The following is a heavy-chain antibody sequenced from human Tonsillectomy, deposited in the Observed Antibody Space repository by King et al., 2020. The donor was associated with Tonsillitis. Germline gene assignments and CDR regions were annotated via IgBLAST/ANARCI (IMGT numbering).Heavy chain of an antibody. V-gene: IGHV3-30*04. CDR3: AVRRDCSDSNCYNAFYI. J-gene: IGHJ3*02. CDR1: AFTFRTYV. D-gene: IGHD2-2*02. Sequence: QVQLVESGGGVVQPGTSLRLSCEVSAFTFRTYVLDWVRQAPGKGLEWVAVISYDGKNKVYAESVNGLFTISRDNSKNTLFMQLNSLRPEETAGYYCAVRRDCSDSNCYNAFYIWGQGTMVTVSS. CDR2: ISYDGKNK.